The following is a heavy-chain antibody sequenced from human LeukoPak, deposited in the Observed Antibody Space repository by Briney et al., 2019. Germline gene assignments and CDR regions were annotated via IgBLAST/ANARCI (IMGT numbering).Heavy chain of an antibody. J-gene: IGHJ6*02. Sequence: SVKVSCKASGGTFSSYAISWGRQAPGQGLEWMGRIIPILGIANYAQKFQGRVTITADKSTSTAYMELSSLRSEDTAVYYCARAGRASSRHGVRYYGMDVWGQGTTVTASS. CDR3: ARAGRASSRHGVRYYGMDV. CDR2: IIPILGIA. V-gene: IGHV1-69*04. CDR1: GGTFSSYA. D-gene: IGHD6-13*01.